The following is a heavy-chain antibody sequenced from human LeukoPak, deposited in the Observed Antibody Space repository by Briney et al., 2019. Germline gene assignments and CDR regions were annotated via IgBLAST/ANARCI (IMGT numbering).Heavy chain of an antibody. CDR1: GYTFTSYA. CDR3: ARILGYCSSTSCYDWFDP. CDR2: INAGNGNT. J-gene: IGHJ5*02. V-gene: IGHV1-3*01. D-gene: IGHD2-2*01. Sequence: EASVKVSCEASGYTFTSYAMHWVRQAPGQRLEWMGWINAGNGNTKYSQKFQGRVTITRDTSASTAYMELSSLRSEDTAVYYCARILGYCSSTSCYDWFDPWGQGTLVTVSS.